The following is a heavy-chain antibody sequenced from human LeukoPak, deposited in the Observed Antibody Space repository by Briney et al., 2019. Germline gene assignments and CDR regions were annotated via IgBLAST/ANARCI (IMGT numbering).Heavy chain of an antibody. CDR2: IYYSGST. V-gene: IGHV4-30-4*01. CDR3: ARLYSGSYYFDY. Sequence: PSETLSLTCTVSGGSIRSGDDYWSWIRQPPGKGLEWIGYIYYSGSTYYNPSLKSRVTISVDTSKNQFSLELSSVTAADTAVYYCARLYSGSYYFDYWGQGTLVTVSS. CDR1: GGSIRSGDDY. D-gene: IGHD1-26*01. J-gene: IGHJ4*02.